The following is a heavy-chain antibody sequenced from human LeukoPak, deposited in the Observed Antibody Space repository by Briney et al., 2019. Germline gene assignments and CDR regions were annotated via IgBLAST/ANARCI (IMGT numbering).Heavy chain of an antibody. D-gene: IGHD4-17*01. CDR1: NYSISNSLY. CDR2: IYRSGST. J-gene: IGHJ6*03. CDR3: ARGTYGYYMDV. V-gene: IGHV4-38-2*02. Sequence: PSETPSLTCSGSNYSISNSLYWGWLRQPPGKGLEWIAGIYRSGSTFYNPSLKSRVTISLDTSKNKFSLNLSSVPAPATPLYYCARGTYGYYMDVWGKGTTVTVSS.